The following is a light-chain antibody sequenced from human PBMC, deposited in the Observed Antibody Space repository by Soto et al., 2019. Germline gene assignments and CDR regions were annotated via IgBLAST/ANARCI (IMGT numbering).Light chain of an antibody. CDR3: RQYSNCPPIT. V-gene: IGKV3-15*01. J-gene: IGKJ5*01. Sequence: EIVMTQSPAILSVSPGERDTLSCRASQSVSSNLAWYQQKPGQAPRLLIYGASTMATGIPARFSGSGSGTAFTLTISSLQSEDFAVYYCRQYSNCPPITFGQGTRLEIK. CDR1: QSVSSN. CDR2: GAS.